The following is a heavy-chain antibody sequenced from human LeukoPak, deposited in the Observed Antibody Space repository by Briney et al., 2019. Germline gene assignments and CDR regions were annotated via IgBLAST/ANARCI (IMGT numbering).Heavy chain of an antibody. J-gene: IGHJ4*02. CDR1: GFTVGSKY. CDR2: IYSDSST. V-gene: IGHV3-66*01. CDR3: ASLDY. Sequence: GGSLRLSCAASGFTVGSKYMCWVRQAPGKGLEWVSVIYSDSSTYYADSVKGRFTISRDISKNTLYLQMNSLRAEDTAVYYCASLDYWGQGTLVAVSS.